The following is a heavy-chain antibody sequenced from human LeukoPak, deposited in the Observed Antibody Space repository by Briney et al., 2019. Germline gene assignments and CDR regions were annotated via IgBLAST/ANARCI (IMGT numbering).Heavy chain of an antibody. J-gene: IGHJ4*02. CDR2: ISGSGGST. D-gene: IGHD3-3*01. CDR3: AKDHPLSHIGVVIENPSYFDY. Sequence: GGSLRLSCAASGFTFSSYAMSWVRQAPGKGLEWVSAISGSGGSTYYADSVKGRFTISRDNSKNALYLQMNSLRAEDTAVYYCAKDHPLSHIGVVIENPSYFDYWGQGTLVTVSS. CDR1: GFTFSSYA. V-gene: IGHV3-23*01.